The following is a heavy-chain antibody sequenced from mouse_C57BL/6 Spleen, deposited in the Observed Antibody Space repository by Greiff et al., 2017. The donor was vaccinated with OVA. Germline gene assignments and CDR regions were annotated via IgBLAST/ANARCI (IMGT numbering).Heavy chain of an antibody. V-gene: IGHV1-69*01. CDR2: IDPSDSYT. Sequence: VQLQQPGAELVMPGASVKLSCKASGYTFTSYWMHWVKQRPGQGLEWIGEIDPSDSYTNYNQKFKGKSTLTVDKSSSTAYMQLSSLTSEDSAVYYCARRPLYYAMDYWGQGTSVTVSS. CDR3: ARRPLYYAMDY. J-gene: IGHJ4*01. CDR1: GYTFTSYW.